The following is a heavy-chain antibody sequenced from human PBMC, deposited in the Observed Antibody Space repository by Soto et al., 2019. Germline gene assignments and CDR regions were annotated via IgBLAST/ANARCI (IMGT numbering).Heavy chain of an antibody. CDR3: ARXQGAPFYCSRGSCPLGY. Sequence: ASVKVSCKASGYTFTSCGISWVRQAPGQGLEWMGWISAYNGNTNYAQKLQGRVTMTTDTSTSTAYMELRSLRSDDTAVYYCARXQGAPFYCSRGSCPLGYWGQGTLVTVSS. CDR2: ISAYNGNT. CDR1: GYTFTSCG. D-gene: IGHD2-15*01. V-gene: IGHV1-18*01. J-gene: IGHJ4*02.